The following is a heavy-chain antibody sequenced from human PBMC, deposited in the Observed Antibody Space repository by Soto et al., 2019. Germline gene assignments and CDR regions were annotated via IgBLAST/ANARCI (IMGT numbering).Heavy chain of an antibody. Sequence: PSETLSLTCTVSGGSISNYYWSWIRQPPGKGLEWIGYIYYSGSTNYNPSLKSRVIISVDSSKIQFSLKLSSVTAADTAVYYCARAPFTSSWNFDYWGQGTLVTVSS. CDR2: IYYSGST. CDR1: GGSISNYY. CDR3: ARAPFTSSWNFDY. V-gene: IGHV4-59*01. D-gene: IGHD6-13*01. J-gene: IGHJ4*02.